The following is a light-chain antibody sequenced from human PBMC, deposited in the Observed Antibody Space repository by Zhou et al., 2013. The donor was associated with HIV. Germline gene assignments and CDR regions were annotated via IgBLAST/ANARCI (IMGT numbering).Light chain of an antibody. V-gene: IGKV1-5*03. J-gene: IGKJ4*01. Sequence: IQMTQFPSTLSASVGDRVTITCRASQSISNWLAWYQQKPGKAPKLLIYKASSLESGVPSRLSGSGSGTDFTLTISSLQPEDFATYFCQQANSFPLTFGGGTKVEI. CDR3: QQANSFPLT. CDR1: QSISNW. CDR2: KAS.